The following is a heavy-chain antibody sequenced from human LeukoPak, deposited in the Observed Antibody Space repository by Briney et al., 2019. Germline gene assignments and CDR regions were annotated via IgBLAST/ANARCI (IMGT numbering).Heavy chain of an antibody. Sequence: PGGSLRLSCAASGFTFSNYAMNWVRQAPGKGLEWVSSISSSSSYIYYADSVKGRFTISRDNAKNSLYLQMNSLRAEDTAVYYCARDLMVRGGFGFDPWGQGTLVTVSS. D-gene: IGHD3-10*01. CDR3: ARDLMVRGGFGFDP. J-gene: IGHJ5*02. V-gene: IGHV3-21*01. CDR2: ISSSSSYI. CDR1: GFTFSNYA.